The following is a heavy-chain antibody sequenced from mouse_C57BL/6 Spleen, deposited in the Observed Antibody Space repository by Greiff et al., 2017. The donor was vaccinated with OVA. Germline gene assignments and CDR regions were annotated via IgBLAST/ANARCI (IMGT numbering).Heavy chain of an antibody. CDR2: IDPENGDT. J-gene: IGHJ3*01. Sequence: VQLQQSGAELVRPGASVKLSCTASGFNIKDDYMHWVKQRPEQGLEWIGWIDPENGDTEYASKFQGKATITADTSSNTAYLQLSSLTSEDTAVYYCHYYGSSSFAYWGQGTLVTVSA. CDR1: GFNIKDDY. V-gene: IGHV14-4*01. D-gene: IGHD1-1*01. CDR3: HYYGSSSFAY.